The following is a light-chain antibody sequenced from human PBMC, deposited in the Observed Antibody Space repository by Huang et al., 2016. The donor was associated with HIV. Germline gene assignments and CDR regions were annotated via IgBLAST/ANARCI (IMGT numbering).Light chain of an antibody. CDR3: NQYNKGHT. CDR2: AAS. J-gene: IGKJ2*01. Sequence: EIVMTQSPATLSVSPGERVTLSCRASQSISSDLAWFQQKPGQPPRLLIYAASTRATGIPARFSGRGSGTAFTLTLSSVQSEDFAVYFCNQYNKGHTFGQGTKLDIK. CDR1: QSISSD. V-gene: IGKV3-15*01.